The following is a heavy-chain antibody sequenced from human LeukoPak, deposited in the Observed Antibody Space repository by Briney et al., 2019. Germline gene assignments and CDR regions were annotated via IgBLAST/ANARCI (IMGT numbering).Heavy chain of an antibody. V-gene: IGHV1-69*06. CDR1: GGTFSSYA. D-gene: IGHD3-10*01. CDR3: ARDMIRGQSPRYFDY. CDR2: IIPIFGTA. Sequence: GSSVKVSCKASGGTFSSYAISWVRQAPGQGLEWMGGIIPIFGTANYAQKFQGRVTITAVRSTNTAYMELSSLTIDDTAVYYCARDMIRGQSPRYFDYWGQGTLVTVSS. J-gene: IGHJ4*02.